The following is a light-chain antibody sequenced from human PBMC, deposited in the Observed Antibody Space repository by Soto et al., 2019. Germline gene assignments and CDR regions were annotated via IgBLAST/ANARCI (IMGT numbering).Light chain of an antibody. J-gene: IGLJ2*01. CDR3: QSYDSSLSVHVV. CDR2: GNS. Sequence: QSALTQPPSVSGAPGQRVTISCTGSSSNIGAGYDVHWYQQLPGTAPKLLTYGNSNRPSGVPDRFSGSKSGTSASLAITGLQAEDEADYYCQSYDSSLSVHVVFGGGTKVTVL. V-gene: IGLV1-40*01. CDR1: SSNIGAGYD.